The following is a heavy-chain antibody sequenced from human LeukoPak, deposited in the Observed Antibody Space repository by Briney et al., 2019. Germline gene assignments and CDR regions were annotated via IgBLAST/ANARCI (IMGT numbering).Heavy chain of an antibody. D-gene: IGHD3-22*01. CDR3: AREEVDTMMGNWFDP. CDR2: IYTSGST. CDR1: GGSISSYY. V-gene: IGHV4-4*07. J-gene: IGHJ5*02. Sequence: SETLSLTCTVSGGSISSYYWSWIRQPAGKGLEWIGRIYTSGSTNYNPPLKSRVTMSVDTSKNQFSLKLSSVTAADTAVYYCAREEVDTMMGNWFDPWGQGTLVTVSS.